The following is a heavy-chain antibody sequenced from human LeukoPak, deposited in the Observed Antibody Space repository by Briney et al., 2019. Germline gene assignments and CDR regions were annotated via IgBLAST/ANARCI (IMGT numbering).Heavy chain of an antibody. Sequence: SETLSLTCAVYGRSFYGYYWTWIRQPPGKGLEWIGEINHNGDTTYNPSLKSRVTISVDTSKNQFSLKLSSVTAADTAVYYCARLESSSWYRGPTNYYYYYMDVWGKGTTVTISS. D-gene: IGHD6-13*01. J-gene: IGHJ6*03. V-gene: IGHV4-34*01. CDR3: ARLESSSWYRGPTNYYYYYMDV. CDR1: GRSFYGYY. CDR2: INHNGDT.